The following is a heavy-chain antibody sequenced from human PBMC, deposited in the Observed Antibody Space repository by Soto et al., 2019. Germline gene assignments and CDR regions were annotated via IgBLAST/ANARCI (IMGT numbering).Heavy chain of an antibody. Sequence: GGSLRLSCAASGFTFDDYAMHWVRQAPGKGLEWVSGISWNSGSIGYADSVKGRFTISRDNAKNSLYLQMNSLRAEDTALYYCAKAPLWGYGDYSGHFDYWGQGTLVTVSS. V-gene: IGHV3-9*01. D-gene: IGHD4-17*01. CDR1: GFTFDDYA. CDR2: ISWNSGSI. CDR3: AKAPLWGYGDYSGHFDY. J-gene: IGHJ4*02.